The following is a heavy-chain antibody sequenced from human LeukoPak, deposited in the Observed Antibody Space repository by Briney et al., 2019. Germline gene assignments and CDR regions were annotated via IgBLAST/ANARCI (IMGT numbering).Heavy chain of an antibody. Sequence: GGSLRLACTASGFNFSDYYMSWLRQAPGKGLEWISYISSRSTYISDADSVKGRFTISRDNAKNLLFLQMNSLRVEDAALYYCARGGTGAFDYWGQGILVTVSS. D-gene: IGHD2-8*02. CDR2: ISSRSTYI. J-gene: IGHJ4*02. CDR3: ARGGTGAFDY. CDR1: GFNFSDYY. V-gene: IGHV3-11*06.